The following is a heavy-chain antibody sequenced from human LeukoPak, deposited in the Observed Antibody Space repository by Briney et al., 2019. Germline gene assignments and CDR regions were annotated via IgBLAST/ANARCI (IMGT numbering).Heavy chain of an antibody. D-gene: IGHD6-19*01. CDR3: ARGGYGYSSGWYQHPWALDY. J-gene: IGHJ4*02. Sequence: SETLSLTCAVYGGSFSGYYWSWIRQPPGKGLEWIGEINHSGSTNYNPSLKSRVTISVDTSKNQFSLKLSSVTAADTAVYYCARGGYGYSSGWYQHPWALDYWGQGTLVTVSS. V-gene: IGHV4-34*01. CDR2: INHSGST. CDR1: GGSFSGYY.